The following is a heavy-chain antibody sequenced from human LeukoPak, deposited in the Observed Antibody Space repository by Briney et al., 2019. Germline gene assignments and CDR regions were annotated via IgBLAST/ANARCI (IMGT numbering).Heavy chain of an antibody. Sequence: PSETLSLTCTVSGGSISSYYWSWIRQPPGKGLEWIGYIYYSGSTNYNPSLKSRVTISVDTSKNQFSLKLSSVTAADTPVYYCARAPRGGKDFGGGSPNCFAPGGQGTRSPSPQ. V-gene: IGHV4-59*01. CDR1: GGSISSYY. D-gene: IGHD3-3*01. CDR2: IYYSGST. CDR3: ARAPRGGKDFGGGSPNCFAP. J-gene: IGHJ5*02.